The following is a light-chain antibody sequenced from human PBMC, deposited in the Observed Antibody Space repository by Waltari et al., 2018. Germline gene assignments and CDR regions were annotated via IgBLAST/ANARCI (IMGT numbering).Light chain of an antibody. CDR2: KAS. CDR1: QSISNW. J-gene: IGKJ1*01. V-gene: IGKV1-5*03. CDR3: QQYNSYSGT. Sequence: DIQMTQSPSTLSASVGDRVTITCRASQSISNWLAWYEQKPGKAPKLLIYKASSLESGVPSRFSGSGSGTEFTLTLSSLQPDDFATYYCQQYNSYSGTFGQGTKVEIK.